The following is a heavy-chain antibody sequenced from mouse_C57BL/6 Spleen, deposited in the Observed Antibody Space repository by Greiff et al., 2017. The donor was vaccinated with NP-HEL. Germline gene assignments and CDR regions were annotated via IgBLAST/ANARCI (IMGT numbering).Heavy chain of an antibody. CDR1: GYAFTNYL. D-gene: IGHD1-1*02. Sequence: VKLQESGAELVRPGTSVKVSCKASGYAFTNYLIEWVKQRPGQGLEWIGVINPGSGGTNYNEKFKGKATLTADKSSSTAYMQLSSLTSEDSAVYFCARSGGYWFAYWGQGTLVTVSA. CDR2: INPGSGGT. V-gene: IGHV1-54*01. CDR3: ARSGGYWFAY. J-gene: IGHJ3*01.